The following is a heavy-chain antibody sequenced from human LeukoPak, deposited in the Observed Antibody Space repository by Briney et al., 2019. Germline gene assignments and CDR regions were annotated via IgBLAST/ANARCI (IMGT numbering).Heavy chain of an antibody. V-gene: IGHV3-21*01. Sequence: PGGSLRLSCAASGFTFSSYSMNWVRQAPGKGLEWVSSISSSSSYIYYADSVKGRFTISRDNAKNSLYLQMNSPRAEDTAVYYCARASYYDFWSGYYNYWGQGTLVTVSS. CDR1: GFTFSSYS. J-gene: IGHJ4*02. CDR2: ISSSSSYI. D-gene: IGHD3-3*01. CDR3: ARASYYDFWSGYYNY.